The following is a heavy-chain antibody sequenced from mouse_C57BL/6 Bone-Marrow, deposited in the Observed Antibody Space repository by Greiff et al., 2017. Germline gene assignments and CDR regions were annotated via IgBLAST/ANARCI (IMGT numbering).Heavy chain of an antibody. CDR3: ARGGWCPDY. CDR1: GYAFTNYL. D-gene: IGHD1-1*02. CDR2: INPGSGGT. V-gene: IGHV1-54*01. J-gene: IGHJ2*01. Sequence: QVQLKESGAELVRPGTSVKVSCKASGYAFTNYLIEWVKQRPGQGLEWIGVINPGSGGTNYTEKFKGKATLTADKSSSTAYMQLSSLTSEDSAVYFCARGGWCPDYWGQGTTLTVSS.